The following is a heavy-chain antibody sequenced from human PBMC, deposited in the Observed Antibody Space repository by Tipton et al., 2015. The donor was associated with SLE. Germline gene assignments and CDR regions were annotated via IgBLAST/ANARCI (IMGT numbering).Heavy chain of an antibody. CDR3: AKDRADYYYGMDV. CDR2: ISPSGDTA. Sequence: SLRLSCVASEFTFRGYAMNWVRQAPGKGLERVSGISPSGDTAYHGDSVKGRFTISRDNSKNTLYLQMSSLRAEDTAMYYCAKDRADYYYGMDVWGQGTKVTVSS. J-gene: IGHJ6*02. CDR1: EFTFRGYA. V-gene: IGHV3-23*01.